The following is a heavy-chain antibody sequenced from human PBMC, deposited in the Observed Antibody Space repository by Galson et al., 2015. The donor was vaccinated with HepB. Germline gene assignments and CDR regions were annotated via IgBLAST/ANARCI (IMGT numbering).Heavy chain of an antibody. J-gene: IGHJ5*02. CDR3: ARGRFSNYDFWSGYYPPGWFDP. V-gene: IGHV4-31*03. CDR1: GGSISSGGYY. Sequence: QVQLQESGPGLVKPSQTLSLTCTVSGGSISSGGYYWSWIRQHPGKGLEWIGYIYYSGSTYYNPSLKSRVTISVDTSKNQFSLKLSSVTAADTAVYYCARGRFSNYDFWSGYYPPGWFDPWGQGTLVTVSS. CDR2: IYYSGST. D-gene: IGHD3-3*01.